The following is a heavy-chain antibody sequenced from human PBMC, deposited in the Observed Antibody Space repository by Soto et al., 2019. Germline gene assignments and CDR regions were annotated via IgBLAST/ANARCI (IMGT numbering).Heavy chain of an antibody. V-gene: IGHV3-21*01. CDR1: GFTFSSYS. CDR3: ARARGHPSDSLFYYYGIDV. CDR2: ISSSSSYI. Sequence: GGSLRLSCAASGFTFSSYSMNWVRQAPGKGLEWVSSISSSSSYIYYADSVKGRFTISRDNAKNSLYPQMNSLRAEDTAVYYCARARGHPSDSLFYYYGIDVWGQGTTVTVYS. D-gene: IGHD2-21*02. J-gene: IGHJ6*02.